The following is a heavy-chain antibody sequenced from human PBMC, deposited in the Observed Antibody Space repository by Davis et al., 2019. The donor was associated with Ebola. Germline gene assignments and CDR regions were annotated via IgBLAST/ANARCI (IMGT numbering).Heavy chain of an antibody. D-gene: IGHD4-17*01. CDR1: GDSISSSYYY. V-gene: IGHV4-39*01. J-gene: IGHJ5*02. Sequence: MPSETLSLTCSVSGDSISSSYYYWGWIRQPPGKGLEWIGNINYRGSTYYNPSLKSRATISVDTSKNQFSLKLRSVTAADTALYYCARRPTVNWFDPWGQGTLVTVSS. CDR3: ARRPTVNWFDP. CDR2: INYRGST.